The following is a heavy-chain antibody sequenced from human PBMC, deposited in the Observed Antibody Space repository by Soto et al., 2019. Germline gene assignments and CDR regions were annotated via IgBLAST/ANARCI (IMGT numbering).Heavy chain of an antibody. CDR1: GYSFSSKW. CDR3: ARHEISISLRYYDVMDV. J-gene: IGHJ6*02. Sequence: LGESLKISCKGSGYSFSSKWIGWVRQMPGKGLEWMGIIYPGDSDTRYSPSFQGQVTISADKSISTAYLQWSSLKASHTAMYYCARHEISISLRYYDVMDVWGQGTTVSGSS. CDR2: IYPGDSDT. V-gene: IGHV5-51*01. D-gene: IGHD3-3*02.